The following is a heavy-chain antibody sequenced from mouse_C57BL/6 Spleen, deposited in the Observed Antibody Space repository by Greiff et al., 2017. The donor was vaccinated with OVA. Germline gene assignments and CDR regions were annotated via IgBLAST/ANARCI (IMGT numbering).Heavy chain of an antibody. J-gene: IGHJ1*03. CDR3: ARRIKDWYFDV. V-gene: IGHV1-69*01. D-gene: IGHD2-4*01. CDR1: GYTFTSYW. Sequence: QVQLQQSGAELVMPGASVKLSCKASGYTFTSYWMHWVKQRPGQGLEWIGEIDPSDSYTNYNQKFKGKSTLTVDKSSSTAYMQLSSLTSEDSAVYYCARRIKDWYFDVWGTGTTVTVSS. CDR2: IDPSDSYT.